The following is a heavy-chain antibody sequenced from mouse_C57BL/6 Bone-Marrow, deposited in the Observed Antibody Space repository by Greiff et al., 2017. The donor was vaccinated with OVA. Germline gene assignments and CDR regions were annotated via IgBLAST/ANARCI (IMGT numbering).Heavy chain of an antibody. CDR3: ARMKYYGSLDY. CDR2: IYPRSGNT. J-gene: IGHJ2*01. Sequence: QVQLQQSGAELARPGASVKLSCKASGYTFTSYGISWVKQRTGQGLEWIGEIYPRSGNTYYNEKFKGKATLTADKSSSTAYMELRSLRSEDSAVYFCARMKYYGSLDYWGQGTTLTVSS. V-gene: IGHV1-81*01. D-gene: IGHD1-1*01. CDR1: GYTFTSYG.